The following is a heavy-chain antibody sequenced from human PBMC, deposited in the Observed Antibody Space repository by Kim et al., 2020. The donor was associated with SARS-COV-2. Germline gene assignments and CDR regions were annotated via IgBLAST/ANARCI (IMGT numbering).Heavy chain of an antibody. Sequence: GGSLRLSCVASGFTFSNYGMHWVRQAPGKGLEWVGVISYDGRNNFYGDSVKGRFTISRDNSKNTLYLQMNSLRSEDTGIYYCGKDLSPLRAVAGREFDYWGQGILVTVSS. CDR2: ISYDGRNN. J-gene: IGHJ4*02. D-gene: IGHD6-19*01. CDR3: GKDLSPLRAVAGREFDY. CDR1: GFTFSNYG. V-gene: IGHV3-30*18.